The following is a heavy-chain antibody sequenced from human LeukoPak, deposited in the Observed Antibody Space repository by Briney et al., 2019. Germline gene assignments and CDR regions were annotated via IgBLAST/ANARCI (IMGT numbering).Heavy chain of an antibody. Sequence: GGSLGLSCAASGFTFSNHAMHWIRQGPGKGLEWVALISYDGREKDYTASVKGRFTISRDNPRNTLYLQMNTLTVADTAVYYCVGERGVKTFNTWGQGTVVTVS. CDR1: GFTFSNHA. CDR2: ISYDGREK. V-gene: IGHV3-30*04. D-gene: IGHD3-10*01. CDR3: VGERGVKTFNT. J-gene: IGHJ3*02.